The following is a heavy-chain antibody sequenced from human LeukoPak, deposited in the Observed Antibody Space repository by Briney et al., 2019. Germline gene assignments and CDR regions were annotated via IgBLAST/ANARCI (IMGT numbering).Heavy chain of an antibody. V-gene: IGHV1-69*05. J-gene: IGHJ3*02. Sequence: GASVKVSCKASGGTFSSYAISWVRQAPGQGLEWMGGIIPIFGTANYAQKFQGRVTITTGESTSTAYTELSSLRSEDTAVYYCAGIYCGGDCYGEDAFDIWGQGTMVTVSS. CDR2: IIPIFGTA. D-gene: IGHD2-21*02. CDR3: AGIYCGGDCYGEDAFDI. CDR1: GGTFSSYA.